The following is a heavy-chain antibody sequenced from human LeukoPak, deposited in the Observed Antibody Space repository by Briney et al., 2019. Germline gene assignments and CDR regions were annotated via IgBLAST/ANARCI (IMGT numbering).Heavy chain of an antibody. CDR3: AKALRAISDSSGYYSFSDY. D-gene: IGHD3-22*01. Sequence: PGGSLRLSCAASGFPFSSYAMSCVRHAPGKGLEWVSDISASDGSPYYADSVRGRFTISRDNSKNALYLQMNSLRAEDTAAYYCAKALRAISDSSGYYSFSDYWGQGTLVTVSS. V-gene: IGHV3-23*01. J-gene: IGHJ4*02. CDR2: ISASDGSP. CDR1: GFPFSSYA.